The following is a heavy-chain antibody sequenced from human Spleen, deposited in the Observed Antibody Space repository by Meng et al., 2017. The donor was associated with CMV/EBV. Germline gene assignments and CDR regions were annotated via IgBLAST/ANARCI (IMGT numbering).Heavy chain of an antibody. V-gene: IGHV4-59*05. J-gene: IGHJ4*02. Sequence: GSLRLSCTVSGGSISSYYWSWLRQPPGKGLEWIGSIYYSGSTSYNPSLRSRVTISADTSKNQFSLNLRSVTAADTAVYRCAAIPNNYGPGRGYYFDYWGQGSLVTVSS. CDR2: IYYSGST. CDR3: AAIPNNYGPGRGYYFDY. D-gene: IGHD3-10*01. CDR1: GGSISSYY.